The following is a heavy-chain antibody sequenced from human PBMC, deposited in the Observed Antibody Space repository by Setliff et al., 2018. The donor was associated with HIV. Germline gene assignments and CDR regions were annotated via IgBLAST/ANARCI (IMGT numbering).Heavy chain of an antibody. CDR2: IYYSGST. D-gene: IGHD6-19*01. CDR1: GGSISSYY. J-gene: IGHJ6*03. Sequence: PSETLSLTCTVSGGSISSYYWSWIRQPPGKGLEWIGYIYYSGSTNYNPSLKSRVTISVDTSNYQISLKLTAVTAADTAVYYCAREFSERSPNPDHYYYYMDVWGKGTTVTVSS. V-gene: IGHV4-59*01. CDR3: AREFSERSPNPDHYYYYMDV.